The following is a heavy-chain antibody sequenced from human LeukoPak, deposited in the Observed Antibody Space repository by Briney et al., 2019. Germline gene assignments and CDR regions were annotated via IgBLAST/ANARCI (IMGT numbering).Heavy chain of an antibody. J-gene: IGHJ4*02. CDR3: ARHPAGGSGSYYY. CDR1: GGSISSSRYS. CDR2: IYYSGST. Sequence: SETLSLTCTVSGGSISSSRYSWGWIRQPPGKGLEWIGSIYYSGSTYYNPSLKSRVTISVDTSKNQFSLKLSSVTAADTAVYYCARHPAGGSGSYYYWGQGTLVTVSS. V-gene: IGHV4-39*01. D-gene: IGHD1-26*01.